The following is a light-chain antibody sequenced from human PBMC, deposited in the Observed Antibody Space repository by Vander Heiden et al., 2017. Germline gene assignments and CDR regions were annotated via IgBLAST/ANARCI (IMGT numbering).Light chain of an antibody. CDR2: KAS. CDR1: QSISSW. J-gene: IGKJ1*01. V-gene: IGKV1-5*03. CDR3: QQYNSYSLT. Sequence: DIQMTQSPSTLSASVGDRVTITCRASQSISSWLAWYQQKPGKAPKLLIYKASSLESGGPSRFSGSGSGTEFTLTISSLQPDDFATYYCQQYNSYSLTFGRGTKVEIK.